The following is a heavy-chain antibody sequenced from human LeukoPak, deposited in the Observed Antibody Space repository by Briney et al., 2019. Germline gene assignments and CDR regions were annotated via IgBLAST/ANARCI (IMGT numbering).Heavy chain of an antibody. CDR1: GYTLTELS. V-gene: IGHV1-24*01. CDR2: FGPEDGET. J-gene: IGHJ5*02. Sequence: ASVKVSCKVSGYTLTELSMHWVRQAPGKGLEWMGGFGPEDGETIYAQKFQGRVTMTEDTSTDTAYMELSSLRSEDTAVYYCATVSGSYYWFDPWGQGTLVTVSS. CDR3: ATVSGSYYWFDP. D-gene: IGHD1-26*01.